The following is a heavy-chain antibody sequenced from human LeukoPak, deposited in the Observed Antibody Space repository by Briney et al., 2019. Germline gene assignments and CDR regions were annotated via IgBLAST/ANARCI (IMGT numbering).Heavy chain of an antibody. J-gene: IGHJ5*02. CDR3: ARGGYYDSSGYYQWNWFDP. Sequence: SETLSLTCAVYGGSFSGYYWSWIRQPPGKGLEWIGEINHRGSTNYNPSLKSRVTISVDTSKNQFSLKLSSVTAADTAVYYCARGGYYDSSGYYQWNWFDPWGQGTLVTVSS. D-gene: IGHD3-22*01. CDR1: GGSFSGYY. V-gene: IGHV4-34*01. CDR2: INHRGST.